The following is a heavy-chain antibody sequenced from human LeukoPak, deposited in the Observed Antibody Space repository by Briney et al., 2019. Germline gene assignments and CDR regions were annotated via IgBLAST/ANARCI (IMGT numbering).Heavy chain of an antibody. D-gene: IGHD2-15*01. CDR1: GFTFSSYG. CDR3: AKDDGVKRYCSGGSCYVDY. Sequence: GGSLRLSCAASGFTFSSYGMHWVRQAPGKGLEWVAVISYDGSNTYYADSVKGRFTISRDNSKNMLYLQMNSLRAEDTAVYYCAKDDGVKRYCSGGSCYVDYWGQGTLVTVSS. V-gene: IGHV3-30*18. CDR2: ISYDGSNT. J-gene: IGHJ4*02.